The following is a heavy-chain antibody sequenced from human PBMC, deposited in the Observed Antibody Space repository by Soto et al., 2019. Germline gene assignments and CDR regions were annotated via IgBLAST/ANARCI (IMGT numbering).Heavy chain of an antibody. V-gene: IGHV4-39*01. CDR3: ARRCISISCFTF. D-gene: IGHD2-2*02. CDR1: GDSIGSTTFY. CDR2: IYYTGST. Sequence: QLQLQESGPGLVEPSETLSLTCTVSGDSIGSTTFYWGWIRQAPGTGLEWIGNIYYTGSTNYNPSLQSRITMSVHTSKTQFSRRLSSVTAADTAVYYWARRCISISCFTFWGQGTLVIVSS. J-gene: IGHJ4*02.